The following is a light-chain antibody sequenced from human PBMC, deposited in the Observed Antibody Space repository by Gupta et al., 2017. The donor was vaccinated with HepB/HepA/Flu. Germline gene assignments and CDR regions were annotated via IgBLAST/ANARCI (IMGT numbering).Light chain of an antibody. CDR1: QSLLKSNGYNY. Sequence: EIVMTQFPLSLSVTPGEAASISCRSSQSLLKSNGYNYLDWYLQKPGQSPQLLIYSGSDRASGVPDRFGGSGSGTEFTLKISRVDAEDVGIYYCRQALQSPRTFGQGTKVEIK. CDR3: RQALQSPRT. CDR2: SGS. J-gene: IGKJ1*01. V-gene: IGKV2-28*01.